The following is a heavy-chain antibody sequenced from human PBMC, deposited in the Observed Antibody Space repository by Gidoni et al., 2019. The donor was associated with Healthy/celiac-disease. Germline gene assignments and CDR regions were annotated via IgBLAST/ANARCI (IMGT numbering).Heavy chain of an antibody. Sequence: QVQLVESGGGLVKPVGSLRLSCAPSGFTFLDYYMSWIRQAPGKGLEWVSYISSSSSYTNYADSVKGRFTISRDNAKNSLYLQMNSLRAEDTAVYYCARDGLAVAGTGAFDYWGQGTLVTVSS. D-gene: IGHD6-19*01. CDR3: ARDGLAVAGTGAFDY. CDR2: ISSSSSYT. CDR1: GFTFLDYY. V-gene: IGHV3-11*05. J-gene: IGHJ4*02.